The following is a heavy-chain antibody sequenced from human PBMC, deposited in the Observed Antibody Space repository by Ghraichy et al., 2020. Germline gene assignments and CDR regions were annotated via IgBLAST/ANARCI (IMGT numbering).Heavy chain of an antibody. Sequence: SETLSLTCAVYGGSFSGYYWSWIRQPPGKGLEWIGSINQSGSPHSNPSLKSRVTISVDTSKNQFSLKLSSVTAADTAVYYCARGGGMGFCSSTSCDTMAYWGQGTLVTLPP. J-gene: IGHJ4*02. CDR3: ARGGGMGFCSSTSCDTMAY. CDR2: INQSGSP. CDR1: GGSFSGYY. V-gene: IGHV4-34*01. D-gene: IGHD2-2*02.